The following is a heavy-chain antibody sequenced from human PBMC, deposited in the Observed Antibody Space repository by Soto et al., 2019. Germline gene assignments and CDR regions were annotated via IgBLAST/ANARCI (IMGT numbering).Heavy chain of an antibody. Sequence: GGSLRLSCAASGFSFGSYALSWVRQAPGKGLEWVSTISGSTIYYADSVKGRFTISRDNAKNSLYLQMNSLRAEDTAVYYCAREDYDYAWGSYRFDAFDIWGQGTMVTVSS. CDR3: AREDYDYAWGSYRFDAFDI. D-gene: IGHD3-16*02. CDR2: ISGSTI. J-gene: IGHJ3*02. V-gene: IGHV3-21*04. CDR1: GFSFGSYA.